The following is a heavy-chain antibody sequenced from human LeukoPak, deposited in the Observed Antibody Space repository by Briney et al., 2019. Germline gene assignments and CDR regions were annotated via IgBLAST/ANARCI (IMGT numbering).Heavy chain of an antibody. J-gene: IGHJ5*02. D-gene: IGHD4-17*01. CDR3: ARSRYGPWFDP. Sequence: PSETLSLTCAVSGGSISSGDYCWSWIRQPPGKGLEWLGYIYYSGSTYYNPSLKSRATISVDTSKNQFTLKLSAVTAAATAGYYCARSRYGPWFDPWGQGTLVTVSS. CDR2: IYYSGST. V-gene: IGHV4-30-4*01. CDR1: GGSISSGDYC.